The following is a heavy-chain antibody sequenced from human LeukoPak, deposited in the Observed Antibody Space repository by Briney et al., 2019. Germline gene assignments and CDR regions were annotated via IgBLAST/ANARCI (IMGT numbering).Heavy chain of an antibody. V-gene: IGHV4-34*01. D-gene: IGHD1-26*01. CDR2: INHSVST. Sequence: PSDTLSLTCAVYGGSFSGYYWSWVRQPPGKGLEWLAEINHSVSTIYDPSLISRDTISVDTYKNQFSLKLRYVTVSDTAMYYCALGGGSYYSDYWGQGTLVTVSS. J-gene: IGHJ4*02. CDR1: GGSFSGYY. CDR3: ALGGGSYYSDY.